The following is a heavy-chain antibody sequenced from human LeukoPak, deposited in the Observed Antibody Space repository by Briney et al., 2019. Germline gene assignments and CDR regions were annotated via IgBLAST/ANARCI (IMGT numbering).Heavy chain of an antibody. CDR3: ARDVSCSGGSCQTDWFDP. CDR1: GGTFSSYT. D-gene: IGHD2-15*01. Sequence: SVKVSCKASGGTFSSYTISWVRQAPGQGLEWMGRIIPILGIANYAQKFQGRVTITADRSTSTAYMELRSLRSEDTAVYYCARDVSCSGGSCQTDWFDPWGQGTLVTVSS. V-gene: IGHV1-69*04. CDR2: IIPILGIA. J-gene: IGHJ5*02.